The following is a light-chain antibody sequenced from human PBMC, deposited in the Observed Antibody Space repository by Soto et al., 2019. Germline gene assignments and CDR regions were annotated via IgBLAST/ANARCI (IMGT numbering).Light chain of an antibody. CDR1: SSNIGAGYD. V-gene: IGLV1-40*01. Sequence: QSVLTQPPSVSGAPGQRVTISCTGSSSNIGAGYDVHWYQQLPGTAPKLLIYGDSNRPSGVPDRFSGSNSGTSASLAITGLQAEDEADCYCQSYDSSLSGYVFGTGTKVTVL. J-gene: IGLJ1*01. CDR3: QSYDSSLSGYV. CDR2: GDS.